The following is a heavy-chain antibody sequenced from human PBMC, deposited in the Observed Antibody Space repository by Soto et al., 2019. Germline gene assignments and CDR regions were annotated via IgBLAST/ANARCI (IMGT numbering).Heavy chain of an antibody. Sequence: EVQLVESGGGLVQPGGSLRLSCAASGFTFSNHYMDWVRQAPGKGLEWVGRIRKKTNSYTTEYAASVKGRVTISRDDSRNSLYLQMYSLKTEDTAVYYCASPNGSGNSYGMDVWGQGTTVTVSS. CDR3: ASPNGSGNSYGMDV. CDR2: IRKKTNSYTT. D-gene: IGHD3-10*01. J-gene: IGHJ6*02. CDR1: GFTFSNHY. V-gene: IGHV3-72*01.